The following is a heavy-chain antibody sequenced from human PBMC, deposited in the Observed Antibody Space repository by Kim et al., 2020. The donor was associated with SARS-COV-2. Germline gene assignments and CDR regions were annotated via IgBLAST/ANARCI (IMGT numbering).Heavy chain of an antibody. D-gene: IGHD3-22*01. V-gene: IGHV4-31*03. J-gene: IGHJ4*02. CDR2: VFYSGKT. Sequence: SETLSLTCTVSGASISSGGFYWTWIRQYPGSGPELIGYVFYSGKTSYSPSLQSRISISLDTSKNEFSLRLTSVNAADTAVYYCARRQYYQNSSDYFDVWGQGTLVTVSS. CDR1: GASISSGGFY. CDR3: ARRQYYQNSSDYFDV.